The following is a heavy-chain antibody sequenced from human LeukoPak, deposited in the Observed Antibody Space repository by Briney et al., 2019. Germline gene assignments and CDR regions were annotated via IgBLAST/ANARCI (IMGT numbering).Heavy chain of an antibody. CDR2: INPTGGST. V-gene: IGHV1-46*01. CDR1: GYTFTRYY. CDR3: ARDNSVGDNAWWLDP. Sequence: GASVKVSCKASGYTFTRYYIHWVRQAPGQRLEWMGLINPTGGSTGYAQKFQGRVTMTRDMSTSTDYMELSSLRSEDTAIYYCARDNSVGDNAWWLDPWGQGTLVTVSS. D-gene: IGHD1-26*01. J-gene: IGHJ5*02.